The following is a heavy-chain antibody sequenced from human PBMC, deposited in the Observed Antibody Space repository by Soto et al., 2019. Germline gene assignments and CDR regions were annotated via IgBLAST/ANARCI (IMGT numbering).Heavy chain of an antibody. D-gene: IGHD6-13*01. CDR3: AKGTTWYNFNY. Sequence: LILSCADSGCTFSPHALPWFRQAPVKGLECVSSIDGSGQNTYYADCVKGRFTISRDNSKNTLYLQVNSLRAEDTAPYFCAKGTTWYNFNYWGQGTMVTVSS. CDR2: IDGSGQNT. V-gene: IGHV3-23*01. CDR1: GCTFSPHA. J-gene: IGHJ4*02.